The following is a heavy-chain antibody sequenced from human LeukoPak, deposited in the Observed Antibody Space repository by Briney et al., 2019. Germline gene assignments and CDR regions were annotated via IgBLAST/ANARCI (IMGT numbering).Heavy chain of an antibody. D-gene: IGHD1-14*01. Sequence: GGSLRLSCVASGFTFTDYFMSWVRQAPGKGLEWVSGISGSGGSTYYADSVKGRFTISRDNSKNKLYLQMNSLRAEDTAVYYCITGYYFDYWGQGTLVTVSS. V-gene: IGHV3-23*01. CDR3: ITGYYFDY. J-gene: IGHJ4*02. CDR2: ISGSGGST. CDR1: GFTFTDYF.